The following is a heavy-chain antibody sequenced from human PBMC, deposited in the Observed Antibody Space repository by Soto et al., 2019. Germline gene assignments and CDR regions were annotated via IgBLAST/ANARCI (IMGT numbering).Heavy chain of an antibody. CDR2: ISSSSSNI. D-gene: IGHD2-15*01. J-gene: IGHJ4*02. CDR1: GFTFSSYS. CDR3: ARDGYCSGGSCYGHYFDY. V-gene: IGHV3-48*02. Sequence: GGSLRLSCAASGFTFSSYSMNWVRQAPGKGLEWVSYISSSSSNIYYADSVKGRFTISRDNAKNSLYLQMNSLRDEDTAVYYCARDGYCSGGSCYGHYFDYWGQGTLVTVSS.